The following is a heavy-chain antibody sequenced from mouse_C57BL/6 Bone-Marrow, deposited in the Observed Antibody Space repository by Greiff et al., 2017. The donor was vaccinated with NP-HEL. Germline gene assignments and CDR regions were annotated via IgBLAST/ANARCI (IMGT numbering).Heavy chain of an antibody. J-gene: IGHJ2*01. CDR1: GYAFSSSW. CDR3: ARSGGFCSSYDY. V-gene: IGHV1-82*01. Sequence: VKLMESGPELVKPGASVKISCKASGYAFSSSWMNWVKQRPGKGLEWIGRIYPGDGDTNYNGKFKGKATLTADKSSSTAYMQLSSLTSEDSAVYFCARSGGFCSSYDYWGQGTTLTVSS. CDR2: IYPGDGDT. D-gene: IGHD1-1*01.